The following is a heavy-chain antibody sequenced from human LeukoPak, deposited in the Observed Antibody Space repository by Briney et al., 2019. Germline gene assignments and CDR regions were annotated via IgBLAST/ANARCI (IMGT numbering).Heavy chain of an antibody. D-gene: IGHD3-16*01. CDR3: TRDEGDDYFDN. J-gene: IGHJ4*02. Sequence: GGSLRLSCAASGFPFSDAWMSWVRQAPGRGLEWVGRIESKTDSGTPEYAAPVKGRFTISSDDSKNTLYLQMNSLKTEDTAVYCCTRDEGDDYFDNWGQGTLVTVSS. CDR1: GFPFSDAW. V-gene: IGHV3-15*04. CDR2: IESKTDSGTP.